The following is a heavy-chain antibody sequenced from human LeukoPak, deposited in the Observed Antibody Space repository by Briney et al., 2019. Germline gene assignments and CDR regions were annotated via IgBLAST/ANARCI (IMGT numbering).Heavy chain of an antibody. Sequence: PGRSLRLSCAASGFTFSSYPMHWVRQAPGKGLEWVSLISGDGGSTFYADSVKGRFTISRDNSKNSLYLQMNSLRSDDTALYYCARESESSGWYDYWGQGTLVTVSS. J-gene: IGHJ4*02. CDR2: ISGDGGST. V-gene: IGHV3-43*02. CDR1: GFTFSSYP. D-gene: IGHD6-19*01. CDR3: ARESESSGWYDY.